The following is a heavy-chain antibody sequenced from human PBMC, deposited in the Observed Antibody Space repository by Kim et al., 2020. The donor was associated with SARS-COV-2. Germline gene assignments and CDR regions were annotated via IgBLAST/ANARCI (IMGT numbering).Heavy chain of an antibody. J-gene: IGHJ4*02. CDR1: GFTFDHSA. V-gene: IGHV3-23*01. CDR2: ISGIGGNT. D-gene: IGHD3-10*01. CDR3: AKCHNFGSGCYQFDS. Sequence: GGSLRLSCAASGFTFDHSAMHWVRQAPGKGLEWVSDISGIGGNTYYADSVKGRFTISRDNSKNTLYLQMISLRAEDTAVYYCAKCHNFGSGCYQFDSWGQRTLVTVSS.